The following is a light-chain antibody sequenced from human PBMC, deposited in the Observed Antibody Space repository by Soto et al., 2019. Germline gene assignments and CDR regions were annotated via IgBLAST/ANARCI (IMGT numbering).Light chain of an antibody. V-gene: IGLV2-8*01. CDR2: EVT. CDR1: SSDVGGYSY. J-gene: IGLJ1*01. Sequence: QSALTQPPSASGSPGQSVTISCTGTSSDVGGYSYVSWYQQHPGKAPKLMIYEVTKRPSGVPDRLSGSKSGNTASLTVSGLQAEDEADYYCSSYAGSNILYVFGTGTKLTVL. CDR3: SSYAGSNILYV.